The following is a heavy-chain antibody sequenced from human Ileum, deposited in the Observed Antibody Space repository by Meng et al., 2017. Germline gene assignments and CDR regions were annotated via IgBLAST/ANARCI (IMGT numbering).Heavy chain of an antibody. CDR3: ARHGGYSQDF. CDR1: SGSISSNTY. V-gene: IGHV4-4*02. D-gene: IGHD4-23*01. Sequence: QVQLQESGPGLASPSGTLSLTCAVSSGSISSNTYWSWVRQPPGKGLEWIGQISHSGSAYYNPSLKSRVTMSVDKSKSQFSLMLTSVTAADTAIYYCARHGGYSQDFWGQGTLVTVSS. CDR2: ISHSGSA. J-gene: IGHJ4*02.